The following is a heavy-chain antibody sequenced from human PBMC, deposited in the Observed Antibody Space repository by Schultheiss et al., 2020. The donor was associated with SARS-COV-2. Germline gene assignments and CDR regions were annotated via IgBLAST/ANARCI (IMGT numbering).Heavy chain of an antibody. Sequence: GGSLRLSCAASGFTFSSYSMNWVRQAPGKGLEWVSSISSSSSYIYYADSVKGRFTISRDNAKNSLYLQMISLRAEDTAVYYCARAGSGYYYEGEYYYYGMDVWGQGTTVTVSS. J-gene: IGHJ6*02. CDR2: ISSSSSYI. CDR3: ARAGSGYYYEGEYYYYGMDV. D-gene: IGHD3-22*01. CDR1: GFTFSSYS. V-gene: IGHV3-21*01.